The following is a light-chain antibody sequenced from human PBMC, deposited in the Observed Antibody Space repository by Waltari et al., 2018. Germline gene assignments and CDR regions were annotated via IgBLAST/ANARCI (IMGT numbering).Light chain of an antibody. CDR1: QSVGRS. V-gene: IGKV3-20*01. CDR2: GAS. Sequence: ETVLTQSPGTLSLSPGERATLSCRASQSVGRSLAWYQQKPGQAPRLIIYGASSRATGIPDRFSGSGSGTDFSLTISRLEPEDFAVYYCQHYVRLPATFGQGTKVEIK. J-gene: IGKJ1*01. CDR3: QHYVRLPAT.